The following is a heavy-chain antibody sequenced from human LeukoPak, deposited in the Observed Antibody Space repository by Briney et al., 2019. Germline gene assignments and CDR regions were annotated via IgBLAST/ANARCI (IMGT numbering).Heavy chain of an antibody. J-gene: IGHJ4*02. Sequence: GGSLRLSCAASGFTFSNYAMSWVRQAPGKGLEWVSAISSTGGNTYHADSVKGRFTISRDNSKNTLYLQMNSLRVEDTAVYYCARRGESTNYGDYRFDSWGQGTLVIVSS. CDR2: ISSTGGNT. CDR1: GFTFSNYA. D-gene: IGHD4-17*01. V-gene: IGHV3-23*01. CDR3: ARRGESTNYGDYRFDS.